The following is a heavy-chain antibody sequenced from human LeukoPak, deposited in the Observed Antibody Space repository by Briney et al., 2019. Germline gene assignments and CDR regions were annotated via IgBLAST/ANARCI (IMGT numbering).Heavy chain of an antibody. D-gene: IGHD3-16*01. J-gene: IGHJ4*02. CDR1: GYIFTDNG. V-gene: IGHV1-18*01. CDR2: ISADSGNT. Sequence: ASVKVSCKTSGYIFTDNGTSWVRQAPGEGLEWMGWISADSGNTKYAQRFQGRVAMTTETSSSTVYMELRSLRSDDTAVYYCARDKDYRFDYWGQGTLVTVPS. CDR3: ARDKDYRFDY.